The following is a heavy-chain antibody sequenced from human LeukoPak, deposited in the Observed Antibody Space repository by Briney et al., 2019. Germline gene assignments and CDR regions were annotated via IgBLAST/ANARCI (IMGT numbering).Heavy chain of an antibody. V-gene: IGHV4-39*07. J-gene: IGHJ4*02. CDR2: IYYSGST. Sequence: SETLSLTCTVSGGSLSSSSYYWGWIRQPPGKGLEWIGSIYYSGSTYYNPSLKSRVTISVDTSKNQFSLKLSSVTAADTAVYYCARELVGALRHDYWGQGTLVTVSS. D-gene: IGHD1-26*01. CDR1: GGSLSSSSYY. CDR3: ARELVGALRHDY.